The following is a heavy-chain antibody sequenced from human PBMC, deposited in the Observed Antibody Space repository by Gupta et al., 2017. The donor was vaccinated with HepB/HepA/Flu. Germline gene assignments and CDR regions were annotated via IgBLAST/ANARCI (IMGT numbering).Heavy chain of an antibody. J-gene: IGHJ5*02. Sequence: EVQLEESGGGLVQPGGSLRLSCAASGLSFMNDGMNWVRQVSGKGLEWVANINPDGSVRRYVDSVKGRFIISRDNAKNSLYLQMSSLRAEDTAVYYCVRVDISWGQGTLVTVSP. CDR3: VRVDIS. CDR1: GLSFMNDG. CDR2: INPDGSVR. D-gene: IGHD2-2*03. V-gene: IGHV3-7*01.